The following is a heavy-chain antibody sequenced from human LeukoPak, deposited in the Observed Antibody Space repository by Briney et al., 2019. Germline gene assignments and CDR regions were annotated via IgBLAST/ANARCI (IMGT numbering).Heavy chain of an antibody. J-gene: IGHJ4*02. CDR2: INPNSGGT. Sequence: GASVKVSCKASGYTFTGYYMHWVRQAPGQGLEWMGWINPNSGGTNYAQKFQGRVTITRDTSISTAYMELSRLRSDDTAVYYCARELVRAAAGRTFDYWGQGTLVTVSS. D-gene: IGHD6-13*01. CDR1: GYTFTGYY. CDR3: ARELVRAAAGRTFDY. V-gene: IGHV1-2*02.